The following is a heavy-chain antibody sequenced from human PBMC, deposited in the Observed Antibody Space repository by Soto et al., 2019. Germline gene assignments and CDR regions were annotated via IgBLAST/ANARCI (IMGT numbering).Heavy chain of an antibody. CDR2: IDPSDSYT. V-gene: IGHV5-10-1*01. Sequence: GESLKISFKGSGYSFTSYWISWVRQMPGKGLEWMGRIDPSDSYTNYSPSFQGHVTISADKSISTAYLQWSSLKASDTAMYYCAREGEGRNWTYYFDYLGQGTLVTVSS. CDR3: AREGEGRNWTYYFDY. D-gene: IGHD1-20*01. J-gene: IGHJ4*02. CDR1: GYSFTSYW.